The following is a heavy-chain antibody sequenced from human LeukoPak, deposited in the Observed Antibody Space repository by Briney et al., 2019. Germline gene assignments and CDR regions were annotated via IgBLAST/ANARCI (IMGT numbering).Heavy chain of an antibody. V-gene: IGHV4-59*01. Sequence: PSETLSLTCTVSGGSISSYYWSWIRQPPGKGLEWIGYIYYSGSTNYNPSLKSRVTISVDTSKNQFSLKLSSVTAADTAVYYCAREQGYGDYNYDYWGQGTLVTVSS. CDR3: AREQGYGDYNYDY. CDR2: IYYSGST. D-gene: IGHD4-17*01. J-gene: IGHJ4*02. CDR1: GGSISSYY.